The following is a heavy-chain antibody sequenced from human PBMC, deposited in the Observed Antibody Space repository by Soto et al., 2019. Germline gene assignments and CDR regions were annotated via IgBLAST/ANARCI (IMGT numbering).Heavy chain of an antibody. CDR1: GGSISSSSYY. Sequence: PSETLSLTCAVSGGSISSSSYYWGWMRQPPGKGLEGIVTIYYSRSTYYNPSLKSRVTISVNTTKNQFSLKLSSVTAADTAVYYCSRGGAARYPHALDDWGQGTPVTVSS. J-gene: IGHJ4*02. V-gene: IGHV4-39*01. CDR2: IYYSRST. CDR3: SRGGAARYPHALDD. D-gene: IGHD6-6*01.